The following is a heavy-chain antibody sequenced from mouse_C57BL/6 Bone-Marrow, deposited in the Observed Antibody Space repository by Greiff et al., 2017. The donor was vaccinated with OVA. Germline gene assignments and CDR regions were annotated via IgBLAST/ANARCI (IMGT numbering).Heavy chain of an antibody. V-gene: IGHV1-55*01. CDR3: AREGYYYGSSRDY. CDR2: IYPGSGST. J-gene: IGHJ2*01. Sequence: QVQLQQPGAELVKPGASVKMSCKASGYTFTSYWITWVKQRPGQGLEWIGDIYPGSGSTNYNEKFKSKATLTVDTSSSTAYMQLRSLTSEDSAVYYCAREGYYYGSSRDYWGQGTTLTVSS. CDR1: GYTFTSYW. D-gene: IGHD1-1*01.